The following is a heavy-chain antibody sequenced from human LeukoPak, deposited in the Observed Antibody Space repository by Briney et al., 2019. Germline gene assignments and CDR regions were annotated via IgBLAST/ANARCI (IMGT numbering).Heavy chain of an antibody. CDR3: ANQHPHSSGWYGAFDI. D-gene: IGHD6-19*01. J-gene: IGHJ3*02. CDR2: ISYDGSNK. V-gene: IGHV3-30*04. Sequence: PGGSLRLSCATSGFTFNTFAMHWVRQAPGKGLEWVAVISYDGSNKYYADSVKGRFTISRDNSKNTLYLQMNSLRAEDTAVYYCANQHPHSSGWYGAFDIWGQGTMVTVSS. CDR1: GFTFNTFA.